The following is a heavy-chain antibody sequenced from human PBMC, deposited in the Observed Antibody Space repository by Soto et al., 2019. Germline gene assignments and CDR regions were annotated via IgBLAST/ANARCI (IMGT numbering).Heavy chain of an antibody. J-gene: IGHJ4*02. D-gene: IGHD2-2*01. CDR3: ATRRGEYGQLLSRFGTPYYFDY. Sequence: ASVQVSCKVSGYTLTELSMHWVRQAPGKGLEWMGGFDPEDGETIYAQKFQGRVTMTEDTSTDTAYMELSSLRSEDTAVYYCATRRGEYGQLLSRFGTPYYFDYWGQGTLVTVSS. CDR1: GYTLTELS. V-gene: IGHV1-24*01. CDR2: FDPEDGET.